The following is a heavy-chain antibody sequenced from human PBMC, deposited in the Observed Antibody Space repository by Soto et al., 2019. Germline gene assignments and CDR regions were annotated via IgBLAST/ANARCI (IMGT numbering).Heavy chain of an antibody. CDR1: DDSTSSYK. CDR2: IDSNGGT. D-gene: IGHD3-10*01. CDR3: VRQGFGRLHGRVDV. J-gene: IGHJ6*02. V-gene: IGHV4-59*08. Sequence: QVQLQESGPGLVKPSETLSLTCTVSDDSTSSYKWSWIRQPPGRRLEWIGYIDSNGGTSYNPSLQSRVTRSVDTSTKRFSLRLSSVTAADTAVYYCVRQGFGRLHGRVDVWGQGTTVTVSS.